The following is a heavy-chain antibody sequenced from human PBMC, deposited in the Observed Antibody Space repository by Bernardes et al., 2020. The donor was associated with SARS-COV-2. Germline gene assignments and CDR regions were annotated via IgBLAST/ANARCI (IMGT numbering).Heavy chain of an antibody. CDR3: ARDSSGTYLFDY. Sequence: SETLSLTCTVSGGSLSHYYWNWIRQSAGKELEWIGRIYTSGSTYYNPSLKSRVTMSVDTSRNQFSLRLSSVTAADTAIYYCARDSSGTYLFDYWGQGALVTVSS. V-gene: IGHV4-4*07. D-gene: IGHD1-26*01. J-gene: IGHJ4*02. CDR2: IYTSGST. CDR1: GGSLSHYY.